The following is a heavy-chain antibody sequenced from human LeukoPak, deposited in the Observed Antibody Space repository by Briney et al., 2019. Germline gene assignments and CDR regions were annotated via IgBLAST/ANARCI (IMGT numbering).Heavy chain of an antibody. CDR1: GDSINGHY. CDR2: IHYKGST. D-gene: IGHD5-12*01. J-gene: IGHJ4*02. Sequence: KSPETPCDTCTISGDSINGHYWSWIRQPPGKRLEWIGDIHYKGSTNYNLSLKSRVTISVDTSKKHLSLNLTSVLAADTAIYYCARRDTGLNYCGYWGQGILVTVSS. CDR3: ARRDTGLNYCGY. V-gene: IGHV4-59*08.